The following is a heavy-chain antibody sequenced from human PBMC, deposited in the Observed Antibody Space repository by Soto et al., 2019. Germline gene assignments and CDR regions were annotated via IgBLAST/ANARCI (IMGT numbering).Heavy chain of an antibody. J-gene: IGHJ6*02. Sequence: QVQLVQSGPEVRKPGASVKVSCKASAYTFTNYGISWVRQAPGQGLEWMGWISGVNGQTNYAQKFRGRVTITTDTSTSAAYKALKGLRSDETSMYYCDRDQRKQLWVEGHNGMDLWGHGTTVT. CDR2: ISGVNGQT. CDR1: AYTFTNYG. V-gene: IGHV1-18*01. D-gene: IGHD5-18*01. CDR3: DRDQRKQLWVEGHNGMDL.